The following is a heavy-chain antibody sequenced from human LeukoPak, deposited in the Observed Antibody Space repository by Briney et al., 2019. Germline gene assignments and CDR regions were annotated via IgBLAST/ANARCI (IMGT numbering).Heavy chain of an antibody. D-gene: IGHD5-18*01. V-gene: IGHV3-21*04. J-gene: IGHJ4*02. CDR2: ISSSSSYI. Sequence: PGGSLRLSCAVSGFTFSSYSMNWVRQAPGKGLEWVSSISSSSSYIYYADSVKGRFTISRDNAKNSLYLQMNSLRAEDTAVYYCAKRIQSAMAMGYWGQGTLVTVSS. CDR1: GFTFSSYS. CDR3: AKRIQSAMAMGY.